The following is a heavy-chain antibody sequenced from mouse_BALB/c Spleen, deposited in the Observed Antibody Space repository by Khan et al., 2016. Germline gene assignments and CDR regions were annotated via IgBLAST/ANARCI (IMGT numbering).Heavy chain of an antibody. V-gene: IGHV9-2-1*01. D-gene: IGHD1-1*01. Sequence: QIQLVQSGPELKKPGETVKISCKASGYTFTDYSMHWVKQAPGKGLKWMGWINTETGEPTYADDFKGRFAFSLESFASTAYLQINNLKNDDTATYFCARGFITTVRFAYWGQGTLVTVSA. CDR2: INTETGEP. CDR3: ARGFITTVRFAY. J-gene: IGHJ3*01. CDR1: GYTFTDYS.